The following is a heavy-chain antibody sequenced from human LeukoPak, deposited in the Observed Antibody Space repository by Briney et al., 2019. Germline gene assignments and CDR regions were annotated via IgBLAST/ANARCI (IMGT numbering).Heavy chain of an antibody. J-gene: IGHJ4*01. CDR2: INTGNGNT. V-gene: IGHV1-3*04. CDR3: ARGEAAGTGY. Sequence: ASVKVSCKASGYTFTSYAIHWVRQAPGQRLEWMGWINTGNGNTKYSQKFQGRVTINRDTSASTAYMEMSSMRSEDTAVYYCARGEAAGTGYWGQGNLVTVSS. D-gene: IGHD6-13*01. CDR1: GYTFTSYA.